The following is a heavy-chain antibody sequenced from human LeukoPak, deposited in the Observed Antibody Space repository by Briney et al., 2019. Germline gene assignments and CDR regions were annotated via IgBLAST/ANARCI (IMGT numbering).Heavy chain of an antibody. J-gene: IGHJ4*02. D-gene: IGHD6-19*01. CDR2: IISDGSST. CDR1: GFTFSSYC. Sequence: GGALRLSCAASGFTFSSYCMHWVRQTPGTALVWVSRIISDGSSTHYADSVKGRFTISRDNAKNTLYLQMSSLRAEDSAVYYCARAGYSSGWDYWGQGTLVTVSS. V-gene: IGHV3-74*01. CDR3: ARAGYSSGWDY.